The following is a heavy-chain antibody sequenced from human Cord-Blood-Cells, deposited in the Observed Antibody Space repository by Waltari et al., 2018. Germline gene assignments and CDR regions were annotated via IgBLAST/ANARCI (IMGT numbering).Heavy chain of an antibody. CDR1: GFTVSSNY. Sequence: EVQLVETGGGLIQPGGSLRLSCAASGFTVSSNYMSWVRQAPGKGLEWVSVIYSGGSTYYADSVKGRFTISRDNSKNTLYLQMNSLRAEETAVYYCARDSYDSSGYYYYYYGMDVWGQGTTVTVSS. CDR2: IYSGGST. J-gene: IGHJ6*02. D-gene: IGHD3-22*01. V-gene: IGHV3-53*02. CDR3: ARDSYDSSGYYYYYYGMDV.